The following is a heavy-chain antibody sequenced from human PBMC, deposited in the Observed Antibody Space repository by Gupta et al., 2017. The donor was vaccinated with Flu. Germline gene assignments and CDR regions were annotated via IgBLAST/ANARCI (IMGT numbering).Heavy chain of an antibody. D-gene: IGHD1-1*01. Sequence: QVQLQESGPGLVKPSDTLSLTCGVSGYSISSSHWWGWIRQPPGKGLEWIGYIYHSVSTYYNPSLKSRVTTSVDTSKNHFSLKLSSVTAVDTAVYYCARWTGTASGYNWYFDPWGRGTLVTVSS. CDR2: IYHSVST. CDR1: GYSISSSHW. CDR3: ARWTGTASGYNWYFDP. V-gene: IGHV4-28*01. J-gene: IGHJ2*01.